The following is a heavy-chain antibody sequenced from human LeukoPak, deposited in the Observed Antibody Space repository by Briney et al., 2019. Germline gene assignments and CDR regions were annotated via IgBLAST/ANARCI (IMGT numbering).Heavy chain of an antibody. CDR3: ARGVTARGFYYYMDI. D-gene: IGHD2-21*02. Sequence: GASVKVSCKASGGTFSSYAIMWVRQAPGQGLEWMGWINPNSGGTNSAQKFQGRVTMTRDTSITTAYMELSSLRSDDTAVYSCARGVTARGFYYYMDIWGKGTTVTISS. V-gene: IGHV1-2*02. CDR1: GGTFSSYA. CDR2: INPNSGGT. J-gene: IGHJ6*03.